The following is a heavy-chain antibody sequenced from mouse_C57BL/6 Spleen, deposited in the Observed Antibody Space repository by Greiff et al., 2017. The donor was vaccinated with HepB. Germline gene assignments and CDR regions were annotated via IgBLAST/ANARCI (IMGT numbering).Heavy chain of an antibody. D-gene: IGHD1-2*01. Sequence: VQLQQPGAELVKPGASVKMSCKASGYTFTSYWITWVKQRPGQGLEWIGDIYPGSGSTNYNEKFKSKATLTVDTSSSTAHMQLSSLTSEDSAVYYCARSSLLRPYYFDYWGQGTTLTVSS. CDR2: IYPGSGST. CDR3: ARSSLLRPYYFDY. J-gene: IGHJ2*01. V-gene: IGHV1-55*01. CDR1: GYTFTSYW.